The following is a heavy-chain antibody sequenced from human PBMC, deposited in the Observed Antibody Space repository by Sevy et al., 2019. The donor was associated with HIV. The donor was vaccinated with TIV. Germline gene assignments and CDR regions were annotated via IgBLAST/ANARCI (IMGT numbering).Heavy chain of an antibody. D-gene: IGHD3-10*01. CDR2: ISWNSGSI. CDR1: GFTFDDYA. Sequence: GGSQRLSCAASGFTFDDYAMHWVRQAPGKGLEWVSGISWNSGSIGYADSVKGRFTISRDNAKNSLYLQMNSLRAEDTALYYCAIGRFGELQLDYWGQGTLVTVSS. J-gene: IGHJ4*02. V-gene: IGHV3-9*01. CDR3: AIGRFGELQLDY.